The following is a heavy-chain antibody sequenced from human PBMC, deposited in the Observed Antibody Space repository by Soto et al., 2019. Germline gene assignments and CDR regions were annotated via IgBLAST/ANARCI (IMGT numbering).Heavy chain of an antibody. J-gene: IGHJ4*02. V-gene: IGHV3-30*18. CDR1: GFTFSSYG. CDR2: ISYDGSNK. CDR3: AKPYSIGWYCFAY. Sequence: QVQLVESGGGVVQPGRSLRLSCAASGFTFSSYGMHWVRQAPGKGLEWVAVISYDGSNKYYADSVKGRFTISRDNSKNTLYLQMNSLRAEDTAVYYCAKPYSIGWYCFAYLGQGTLVTVSS. D-gene: IGHD6-19*01.